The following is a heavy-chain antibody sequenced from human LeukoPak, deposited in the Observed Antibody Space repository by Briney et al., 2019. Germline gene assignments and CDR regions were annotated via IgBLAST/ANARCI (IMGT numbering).Heavy chain of an antibody. V-gene: IGHV1-2*02. CDR1: GGTFSSYA. J-gene: IGHJ5*02. CDR3: ARETGTSSGWFDP. CDR2: INPNSGGT. Sequence: GASVKVSCKASGGTFSSYAIRWVRQAPGQGLEWMGWINPNSGGTNYAQKFQGRVTMTRDTSISTAYMELSRLRSDDTAVYYCARETGTSSGWFDPWGQGTLVTVSS. D-gene: IGHD1-7*01.